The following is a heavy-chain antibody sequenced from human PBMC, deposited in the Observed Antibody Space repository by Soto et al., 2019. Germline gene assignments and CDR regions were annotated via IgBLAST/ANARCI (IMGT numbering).Heavy chain of an antibody. CDR2: IYYSGST. J-gene: IGHJ4*02. Sequence: SETMSLTCTVSGGSISSGDYYWSWIRQPPGKGLEWIGYIYYSGSTYYNPSLKSRVTISVDTSKNQFSLKLSSVTAADTAVYYCATLDSSGYYYVDYWGQGTLVTVSS. CDR1: GGSISSGDYY. D-gene: IGHD3-22*01. V-gene: IGHV4-30-4*01. CDR3: ATLDSSGYYYVDY.